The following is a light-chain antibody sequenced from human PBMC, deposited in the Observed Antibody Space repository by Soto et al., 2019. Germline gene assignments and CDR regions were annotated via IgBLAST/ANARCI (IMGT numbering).Light chain of an antibody. CDR2: KAS. V-gene: IGKV1-5*03. CDR3: QQYNSYPYT. J-gene: IGKJ2*01. Sequence: DIQMTQSPSTVSAPVGDRVTITCRASQSISTWLAWYQQKPGKAPNLLIYKASSLQSGVPSRFSGSGSGTEFTLTISSLQPDDFATYYCQQYNSYPYTFGQGTRLEIK. CDR1: QSISTW.